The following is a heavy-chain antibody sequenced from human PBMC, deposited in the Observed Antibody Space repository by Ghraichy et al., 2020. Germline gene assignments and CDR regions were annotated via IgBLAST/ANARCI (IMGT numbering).Heavy chain of an antibody. CDR2: IYYSGST. CDR3: ARGIMVRGVVYLDY. V-gene: IGHV4-59*01. Sequence: ESLNISCSVSGGSISSYYWSWIRQPPGKGLEWIGYIYYSGSTEYNPSLKSRVTMSRDTSKNQFSLKLSSVTAADTAVYYCARGIMVRGVVYLDYWGQGTLVTVSS. CDR1: GGSISSYY. J-gene: IGHJ4*02. D-gene: IGHD3-10*01.